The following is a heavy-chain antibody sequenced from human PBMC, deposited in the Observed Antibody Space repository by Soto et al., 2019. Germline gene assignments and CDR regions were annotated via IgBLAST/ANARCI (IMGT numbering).Heavy chain of an antibody. CDR1: GGSISSGDYY. CDR2: IYYSGST. D-gene: IGHD6-6*01. V-gene: IGHV4-30-4*01. J-gene: IGHJ5*02. Sequence: SETLSLTCTVSGGSISSGDYYWSWIRQPPGKGLEWIGYIYYSGSTYYNPSLKSRVTISVDTSKNQFSLKLSSVTAADTAVYYCARLGAARRSWFDPWGQGTLVTVSS. CDR3: ARLGAARRSWFDP.